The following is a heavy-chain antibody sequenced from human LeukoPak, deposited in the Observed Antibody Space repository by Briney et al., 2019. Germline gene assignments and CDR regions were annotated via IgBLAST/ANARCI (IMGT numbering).Heavy chain of an antibody. V-gene: IGHV4-31*03. J-gene: IGHJ4*02. CDR3: ARESSSGWHFDY. Sequence: PSQTLSLTCTVPGGSISSGGYYWSWIRQHPGKGLEWIGYIYYSGSTYYNPSLKSRVTISVDTSKNQFSLKLSSVTAADTAVYYCARESSSGWHFDYWGQGTLVTVSS. CDR2: IYYSGST. CDR1: GGSISSGGYY. D-gene: IGHD6-19*01.